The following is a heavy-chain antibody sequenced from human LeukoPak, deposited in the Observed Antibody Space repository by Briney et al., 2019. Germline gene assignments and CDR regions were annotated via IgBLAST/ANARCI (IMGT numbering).Heavy chain of an antibody. CDR3: AREGGFYRPLDY. CDR1: GGSVASTNW. Sequence: PSETLSLTCGVSGGSVASTNWWTWVRQPPGKGLEWIGEVHLDGTTNYNPSLESRLTMSVDLSENHISLTLTSVTAADTAVYYCAREGGFYRPLDYSGQGTLVTVSS. CDR2: VHLDGTT. D-gene: IGHD3-3*01. J-gene: IGHJ4*02. V-gene: IGHV4-4*02.